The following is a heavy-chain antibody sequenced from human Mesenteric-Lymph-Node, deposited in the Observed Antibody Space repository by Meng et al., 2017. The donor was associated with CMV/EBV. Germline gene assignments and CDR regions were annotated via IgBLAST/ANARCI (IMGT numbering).Heavy chain of an antibody. D-gene: IGHD3-10*01. CDR3: ARGGAPGVDYHYYGMDV. V-gene: IGHV3-66*02. J-gene: IGHJ6*02. Sequence: GGSLRLSCAASGFTVGTNFMRWVRQAPGKGLEWVAVIYSGGSTYYADSVKGRLTSSRDKSKNTVYLQMNSLRAEDTAVYYCARGGAPGVDYHYYGMDVWGQGTTVTVSS. CDR1: GFTVGTNF. CDR2: IYSGGST.